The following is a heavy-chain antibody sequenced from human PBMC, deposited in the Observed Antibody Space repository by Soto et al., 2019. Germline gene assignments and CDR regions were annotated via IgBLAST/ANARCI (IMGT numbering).Heavy chain of an antibody. CDR1: GGTFSSYA. D-gene: IGHD2-8*01. J-gene: IGHJ4*02. CDR2: IIPIFGTA. CDR3: ASSPLGYCTNGVCYTNAPIDY. Sequence: ASVKVSCKASGGTFSSYAISWVRQAPGQGLEWMGGIIPIFGTANYAQKFQGRVTITADKSTSTAYMELSSLRSEDTAVYYCASSPLGYCTNGVCYTNAPIDYWGQGTLVTVSS. V-gene: IGHV1-69*06.